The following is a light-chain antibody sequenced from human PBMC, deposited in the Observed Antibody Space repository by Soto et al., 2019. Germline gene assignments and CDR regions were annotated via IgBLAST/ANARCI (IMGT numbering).Light chain of an antibody. CDR2: GAS. Sequence: EIEMTQSPATLSLAPGERVTLSCRASESVSTNLAWYQQKAGQAPRLLIYGASTRAPGIQARFSGSGSGTEFTLTISSLQYEDFAVYYCQQYSVWRTFGQGSKVEIK. J-gene: IGKJ1*01. V-gene: IGKV3-15*01. CDR1: ESVSTN. CDR3: QQYSVWRT.